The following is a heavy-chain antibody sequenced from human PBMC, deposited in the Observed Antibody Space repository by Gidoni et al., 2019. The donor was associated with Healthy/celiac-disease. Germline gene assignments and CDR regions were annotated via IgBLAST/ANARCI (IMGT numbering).Heavy chain of an antibody. CDR3: AKDTVSSGWYGGGFDY. CDR1: GFTFSSYA. CDR2: ISGSGGST. D-gene: IGHD6-19*01. Sequence: EVHLLESGGGLVQPGGSLRLSCAASGFTFSSYAMSWVRQAPGKGLEWVSAISGSGGSTYYADSVKGRFTISRDNSKNTLYLQMNSLRAEDTAVYYCAKDTVSSGWYGGGFDYWGQGTLVTVSS. V-gene: IGHV3-23*01. J-gene: IGHJ4*02.